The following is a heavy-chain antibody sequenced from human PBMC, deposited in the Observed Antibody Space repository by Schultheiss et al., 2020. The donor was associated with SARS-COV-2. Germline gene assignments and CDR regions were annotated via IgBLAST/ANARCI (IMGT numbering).Heavy chain of an antibody. Sequence: GGSLRLSCAASGFTFSSYAMHWVRQAPGKGLEWVAVISYDGSNKYYADSVKGRFTISRDNSKNTLYLQMNSLRAEDTAVYYCARDRGSVGQGVFDYWGQGTLVTVSS. D-gene: IGHD1-26*01. CDR2: ISYDGSNK. J-gene: IGHJ4*02. CDR3: ARDRGSVGQGVFDY. CDR1: GFTFSSYA. V-gene: IGHV3-30-3*01.